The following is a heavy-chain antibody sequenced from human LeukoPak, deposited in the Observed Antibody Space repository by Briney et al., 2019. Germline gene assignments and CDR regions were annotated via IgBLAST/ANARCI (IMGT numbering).Heavy chain of an antibody. J-gene: IGHJ4*02. CDR3: GRGHWGLDY. D-gene: IGHD7-27*01. CDR1: GFTFSDSY. Sequence: GGSLRLSCAASGFTFSDSYMTWIRQAPGKGLEWVSYISNSGSSIYYADSVKGRFTTSRVNAKSSLYLQMNSLRAEDTAVYYCGRGHWGLDYWGQGALVTVSS. CDR2: ISNSGSSI. V-gene: IGHV3-11*04.